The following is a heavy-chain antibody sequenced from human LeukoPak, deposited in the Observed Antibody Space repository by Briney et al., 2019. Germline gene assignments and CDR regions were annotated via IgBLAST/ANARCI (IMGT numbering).Heavy chain of an antibody. V-gene: IGHV1-2*02. CDR1: GYTFTGYY. D-gene: IGHD3-10*01. CDR2: INPNSGGT. J-gene: IGHJ6*02. CDR3: ARAPGVLWFGEPTYYGMDV. Sequence: ASVEVSCKASGYTFTGYYMHWVRQAPGQGLEWMGWINPNSGGTNYAQKFQGRVTMTRDTSISTAYMELSRLRSDDTAVYYCARAPGVLWFGEPTYYGMDVWGQGTTVTVSS.